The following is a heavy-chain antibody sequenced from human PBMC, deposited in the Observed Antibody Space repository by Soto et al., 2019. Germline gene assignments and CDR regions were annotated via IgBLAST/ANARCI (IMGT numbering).Heavy chain of an antibody. CDR2: ISYDGSNK. D-gene: IGHD3-3*01. CDR3: ARHKRDLRFLEWSYYFDY. Sequence: QVQLVESGGGVVQPGRSLRLSCAASGFTFSSYAMHWVRQAPGKGPEWVAVISYDGSNKYYADSVKGRFTISRDNSKNTLYLQMNSLRAEDTAVYYCARHKRDLRFLEWSYYFDYWGQGTLVTVSS. J-gene: IGHJ4*02. CDR1: GFTFSSYA. V-gene: IGHV3-30-3*01.